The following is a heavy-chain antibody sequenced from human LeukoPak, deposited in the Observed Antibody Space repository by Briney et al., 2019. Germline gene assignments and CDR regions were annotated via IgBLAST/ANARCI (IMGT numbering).Heavy chain of an antibody. V-gene: IGHV4-34*01. Sequence: SETLSLTCAVYGGSFSGYYWSWIRQPPGKGLEWIGEINHSGSTNYNPSLKSRVTISVDTSKNQFSLKLSSVTAADTAVYYCAGRGCSSSWPKVRRANWFAHWGQGTLVTVSS. J-gene: IGHJ5*02. CDR1: GGSFSGYY. D-gene: IGHD6-13*01. CDR2: INHSGST. CDR3: AGRGCSSSWPKVRRANWFAH.